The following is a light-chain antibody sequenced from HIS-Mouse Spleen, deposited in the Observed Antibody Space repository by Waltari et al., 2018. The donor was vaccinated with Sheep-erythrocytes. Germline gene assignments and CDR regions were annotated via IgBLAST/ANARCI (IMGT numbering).Light chain of an antibody. V-gene: IGLV2-23*01. Sequence: QSALTQPASVSGSPGQSITISCTGTSSDVGSYNLVSWYQQHPGQAPKPMIYEGSKRPSGVSNRFSVSKSGHTASLTISGLQAEDEADYYCCSYAGSSTPWVFGGGTKLTVL. J-gene: IGLJ3*02. CDR1: SSDVGSYNL. CDR3: CSYAGSSTPWV. CDR2: EGS.